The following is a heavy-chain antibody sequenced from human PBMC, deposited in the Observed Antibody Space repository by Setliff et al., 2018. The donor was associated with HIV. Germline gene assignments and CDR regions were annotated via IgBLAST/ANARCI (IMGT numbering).Heavy chain of an antibody. V-gene: IGHV4-39*01. CDR2: VYYSGST. Sequence: SETLSLTCTVSGGSISSSGPGYYWGWVRQAPGGGLAWIGSVYYSGSTYYNPSLKSRVTISLDKSKNQLSLRLTSMTAADTAVYYCARSQPDTIFGVVIFDYWGQGKMVTVSS. CDR1: GGSISSSGPGYY. CDR3: ARSQPDTIFGVVIFDY. D-gene: IGHD3-3*01. J-gene: IGHJ4*02.